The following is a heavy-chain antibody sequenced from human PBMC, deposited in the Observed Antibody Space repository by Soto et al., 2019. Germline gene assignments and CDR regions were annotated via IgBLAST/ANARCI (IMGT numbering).Heavy chain of an antibody. Sequence: GESLKISCQGSGYRFTSNWIAWVRQMPGKGLEWMGIIYPGDSDTRYSPSFQGQVTISADKSISTAYLQWSSLKASDTAMYYCARPSLSGYGGKRAFDMWGQGTKVTVSS. CDR2: IYPGDSDT. D-gene: IGHD5-12*01. CDR3: ARPSLSGYGGKRAFDM. CDR1: GYRFTSNW. J-gene: IGHJ3*02. V-gene: IGHV5-51*01.